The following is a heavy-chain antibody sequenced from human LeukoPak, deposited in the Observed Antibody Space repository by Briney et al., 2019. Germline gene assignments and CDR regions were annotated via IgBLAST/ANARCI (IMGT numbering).Heavy chain of an antibody. CDR3: ARVLPGMSSLDY. D-gene: IGHD1-14*01. Sequence: GGSLRLSCAASGFTFSSYGMHWVRQAPGKGLEWVAFIRYDGSNDYYADSVKGRFTISRDNSKNTLYLQMNSLRAEDTAVYYCARVLPGMSSLDYWGQGTLVTVSS. CDR1: GFTFSSYG. V-gene: IGHV3-30*02. CDR2: IRYDGSND. J-gene: IGHJ4*02.